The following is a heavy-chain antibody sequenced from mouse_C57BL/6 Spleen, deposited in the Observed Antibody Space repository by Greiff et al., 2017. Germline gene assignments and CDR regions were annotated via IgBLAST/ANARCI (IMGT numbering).Heavy chain of an antibody. D-gene: IGHD2-1*01. J-gene: IGHJ1*03. CDR2: IRNKANGYTT. CDR1: GFTFTDYY. V-gene: IGHV7-3*01. CDR3: ARLYGNYVWYFDV. Sequence: EVKLQESGGGLVQPGGSLSLSCAASGFTFTDYYMSWVRQPPGKALEWLGFIRNKANGYTTEYSASVKCRFTISRDNSQSILYLQMNALGAEDSATYYCARLYGNYVWYFDVWGTGTTVTVSS.